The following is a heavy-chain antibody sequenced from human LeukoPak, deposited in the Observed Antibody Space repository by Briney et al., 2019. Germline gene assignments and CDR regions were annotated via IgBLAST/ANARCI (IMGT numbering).Heavy chain of an antibody. V-gene: IGHV3-21*04. CDR2: ISSSSSYI. CDR1: GFTFSSYS. CDR3: AKMVLLWFGELLYLFDY. Sequence: GGSLRLSCAASGFTFSSYSMNWVRQAPGKGLEWVSSISSSSSYIYYADSVKGRFTISRDNSKNMLYLQMNSLRAEDTAVYYCAKMVLLWFGELLYLFDYWGQGALVTVSS. J-gene: IGHJ4*02. D-gene: IGHD3-10*01.